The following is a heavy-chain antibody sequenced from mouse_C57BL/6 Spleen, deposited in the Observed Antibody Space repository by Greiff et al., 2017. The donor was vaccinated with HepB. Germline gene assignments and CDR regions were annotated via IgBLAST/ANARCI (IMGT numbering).Heavy chain of an antibody. CDR2: INPSNGGT. Sequence: QVQLKQPGTELVKPGASVKLSCKASGYTFTSYWMHWVKQRPGQGLEWIGNINPSNGGTNYNEKFKSKATLTVDKSSSTAYMQLSSLTSEDSAVYYCARSTTVVARAMDYWGQGTSVTVSS. V-gene: IGHV1-53*01. D-gene: IGHD1-1*01. CDR1: GYTFTSYW. CDR3: ARSTTVVARAMDY. J-gene: IGHJ4*01.